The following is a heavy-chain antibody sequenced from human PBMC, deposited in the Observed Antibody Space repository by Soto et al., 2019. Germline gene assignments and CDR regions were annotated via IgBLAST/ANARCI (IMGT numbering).Heavy chain of an antibody. D-gene: IGHD6-19*01. CDR2: ISGSGGST. CDR1: GFTFSSYA. CDR3: ARVDSSGWYEANFDS. V-gene: IGHV3-23*01. J-gene: IGHJ4*02. Sequence: EVQLLESGGGLVQPGGSLRLSCAASGFTFSSYAMSWVRQAPGKGLEWVSAISGSGGSTYYADSVKGRFTISRDNSKNTLYLEMNSLRAEDTAVYYCARVDSSGWYEANFDSWGQGTLVTVSS.